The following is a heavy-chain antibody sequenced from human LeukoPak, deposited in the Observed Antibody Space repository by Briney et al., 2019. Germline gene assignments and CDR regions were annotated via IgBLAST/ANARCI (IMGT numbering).Heavy chain of an antibody. V-gene: IGHV3-66*02. CDR3: ARDSFNWNYLDY. Sequence: GGSLRRSCAASGFTVSSNYMSWVRQAPGKGLEWVSVIYSGGSTYYADSVKGRFTISRDNSKNTLYLQMNSLRAEDTAAYYCARDSFNWNYLDYWGQGTLVTVSS. CDR1: GFTVSSNY. D-gene: IGHD1-1*01. CDR2: IYSGGST. J-gene: IGHJ4*02.